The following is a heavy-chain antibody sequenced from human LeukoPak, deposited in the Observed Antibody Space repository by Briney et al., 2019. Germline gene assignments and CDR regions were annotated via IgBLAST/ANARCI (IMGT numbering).Heavy chain of an antibody. CDR2: IYYSGST. V-gene: IGHV4-59*12. Sequence: PSETLSLTCTVSGGSISSYYWSWIRQPPGKGLEWIGYIYYSGSTNYNPSLKSRVTISVDTSKNQFSLKLSSVTAADTAVYYCAREERDYSNPFDYWGQGTLVTVSS. CDR1: GGSISSYY. CDR3: AREERDYSNPFDY. J-gene: IGHJ4*02. D-gene: IGHD4-11*01.